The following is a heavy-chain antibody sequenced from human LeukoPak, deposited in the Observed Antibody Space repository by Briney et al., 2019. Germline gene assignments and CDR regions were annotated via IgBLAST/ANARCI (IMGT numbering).Heavy chain of an antibody. Sequence: GASLNISCKGSEYSFNNYWIAWVRQMPGEGLEWMGMIYPGDSDTRYSPSFQGQVTISADKSINTAYLQWSSLKASDTAMYYCARLIIGGSGENGFDIWGQGTMVTVSS. CDR3: ARLIIGGSGENGFDI. D-gene: IGHD3-16*01. CDR1: EYSFNNYW. CDR2: IYPGDSDT. J-gene: IGHJ3*02. V-gene: IGHV5-51*01.